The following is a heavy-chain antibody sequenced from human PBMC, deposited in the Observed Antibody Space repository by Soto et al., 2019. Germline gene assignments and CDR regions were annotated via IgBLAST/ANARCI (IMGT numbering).Heavy chain of an antibody. CDR2: IFHSGST. Sequence: KPXETLALTCAVSGYSISSGYFWCCIRQPPGKGLEWIGSIFHSGSTFYNPSLKSRVTISLDTSKNQFFLKLTSVTAADTAIYYCARAPGYSYGPEDYWGQGTLVTVSS. CDR3: ARAPGYSYGPEDY. D-gene: IGHD5-18*01. V-gene: IGHV4-38-2*01. J-gene: IGHJ4*02. CDR1: GYSISSGYF.